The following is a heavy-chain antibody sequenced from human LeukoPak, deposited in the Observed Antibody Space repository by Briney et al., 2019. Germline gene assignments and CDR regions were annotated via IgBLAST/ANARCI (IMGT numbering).Heavy chain of an antibody. J-gene: IGHJ4*02. CDR3: ARWSIAVAGSVFDY. CDR1: RYTFTSYG. CDR2: ICTYNGTT. Sequence: ASVKVSCKASRYTFTSYGISWVRQAPGQGLEWMGWICTYNGTTHYAQKLQGRVTMTTDTSKSTDYMELRSLRSDDTAVYYCARWSIAVAGSVFDYWGQGTLVTVSS. V-gene: IGHV1-18*01. D-gene: IGHD6-19*01.